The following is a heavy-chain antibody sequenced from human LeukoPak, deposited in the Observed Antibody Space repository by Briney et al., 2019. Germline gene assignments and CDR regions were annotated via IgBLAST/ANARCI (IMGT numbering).Heavy chain of an antibody. CDR3: AINSSGDSSGYDY. D-gene: IGHD3-22*01. Sequence: PSQTLSLTCTVSGGSISSGGYYWSWIRQPPGKGLEWIGYIYSGGSTIYNPSLKSRLTISMGTSMSQFSLKLSSVTAADTAVYYCAINSSGDSSGYDYWGQGTLVTVSS. CDR1: GGSISSGGYY. J-gene: IGHJ4*02. CDR2: IYSGGST. V-gene: IGHV4-61*09.